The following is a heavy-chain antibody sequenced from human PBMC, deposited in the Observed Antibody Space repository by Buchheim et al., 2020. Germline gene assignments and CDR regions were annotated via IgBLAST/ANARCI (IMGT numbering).Heavy chain of an antibody. CDR1: GFTFSSYW. D-gene: IGHD3-16*02. J-gene: IGHJ6*02. Sequence: EVQLVESGGGLVQPGGSLRLSCAASGFTFSSYWMSWVRQAPGKGLEWVANIKQDGSEKYYVDSVKGRFTISRDNAKNSLYLQMNSLRAEDTAVYYCARDLGYDYVWGSYRYGMDVWGQGTT. CDR2: IKQDGSEK. V-gene: IGHV3-7*03. CDR3: ARDLGYDYVWGSYRYGMDV.